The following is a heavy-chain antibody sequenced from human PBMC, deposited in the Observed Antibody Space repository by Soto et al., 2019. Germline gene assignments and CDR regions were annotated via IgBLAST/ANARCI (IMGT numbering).Heavy chain of an antibody. J-gene: IGHJ4*01. Sequence: SQTLSLTCAITGDSVSSNSAGWSWVRQSPSRGLEWLGRTYYRSKWYYEYAVSVRGRITINPDTSKNQYSLQLNSVTTEDTAVYFCARGEQYSGRIFDYWGQGTLVTVSS. CDR2: TYYRSKWYY. D-gene: IGHD1-26*01. V-gene: IGHV6-1*01. CDR3: ARGEQYSGRIFDY. CDR1: GDSVSSNSAG.